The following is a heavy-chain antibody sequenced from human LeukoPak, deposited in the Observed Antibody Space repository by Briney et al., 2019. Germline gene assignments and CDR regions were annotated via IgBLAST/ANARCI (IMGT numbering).Heavy chain of an antibody. Sequence: GGSMRLSCAASGFSVSNNYMSWVRQAPGKGLEWVSVIYSAAGGGTTYYADSVKGRFTISRDNAKNSLYLQMNGLRAEDTAVYYCAGGPSGYPISVDYWGQGTLVTVSS. CDR2: IYSAAGGGTT. V-gene: IGHV3-53*01. CDR1: GFSVSNNY. CDR3: AGGPSGYPISVDY. D-gene: IGHD3-9*01. J-gene: IGHJ4*02.